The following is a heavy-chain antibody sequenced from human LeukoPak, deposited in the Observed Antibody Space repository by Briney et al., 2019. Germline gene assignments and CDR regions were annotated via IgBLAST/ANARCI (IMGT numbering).Heavy chain of an antibody. Sequence: SETLSLTCTVSGGSISSYYWSWIRQPPGKGLEWIGNIYDSGSTNYNPSLKSRVTISVDTSKNQCSLKLSSVTAADTAVYHCARQSISGSSLSYFDYWGQGTLVNVSS. CDR3: ARQSISGSSLSYFDY. CDR2: IYDSGST. CDR1: GGSISSYY. D-gene: IGHD3-22*01. V-gene: IGHV4-59*01. J-gene: IGHJ4*02.